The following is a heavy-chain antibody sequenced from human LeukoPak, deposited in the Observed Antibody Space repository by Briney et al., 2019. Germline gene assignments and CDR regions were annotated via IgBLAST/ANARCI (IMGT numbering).Heavy chain of an antibody. V-gene: IGHV3-30*02. J-gene: IGHJ4*02. D-gene: IGHD2-15*01. Sequence: GGSLRLSCAASGFTFSSYGMHWVRQAPGKGLEWVAFIRYDGSNKYYADSVKGRFTISRDNSKNTLYLQMNSLRAEDTAVYYCAKLDVVAAPLDYWGQGTLVTVSS. CDR3: AKLDVVAAPLDY. CDR2: IRYDGSNK. CDR1: GFTFSSYG.